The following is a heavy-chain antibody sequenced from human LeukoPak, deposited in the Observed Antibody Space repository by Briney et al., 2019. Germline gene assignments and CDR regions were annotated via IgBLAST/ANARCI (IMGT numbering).Heavy chain of an antibody. Sequence: GGSLRLSCAASGFTFSSYEMNWVRQAPGKGLEWVSYISSSGSTIYYADSVKGRFTISRDNAKNSLYLQMNSLRAEDTAVYYCARAGSGRSPDWFDPWGPGNPGHRLL. CDR2: ISSSGSTI. V-gene: IGHV3-48*03. D-gene: IGHD1-26*01. J-gene: IGHJ5*02. CDR3: ARAGSGRSPDWFDP. CDR1: GFTFSSYE.